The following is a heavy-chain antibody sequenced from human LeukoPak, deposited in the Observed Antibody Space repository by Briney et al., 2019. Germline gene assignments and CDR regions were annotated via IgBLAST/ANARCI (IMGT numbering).Heavy chain of an antibody. V-gene: IGHV3-7*02. Sequence: GGSLRLSCAASGFTFSSYWMNWVRQAPGKGLEWVANIKQDGSEKYYVDSVKGRFTISRDNSKNTLYLQMGSLRGEDMAVYYCARGLITGAAGTYYYYGMDVWGQGTTVTVSS. J-gene: IGHJ6*02. CDR2: IKQDGSEK. CDR1: GFTFSSYW. CDR3: ARGLITGAAGTYYYYGMDV. D-gene: IGHD6-13*01.